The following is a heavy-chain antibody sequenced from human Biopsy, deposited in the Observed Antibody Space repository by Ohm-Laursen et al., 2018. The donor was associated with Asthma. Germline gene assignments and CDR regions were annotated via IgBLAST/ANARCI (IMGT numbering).Heavy chain of an antibody. J-gene: IGHJ4*02. V-gene: IGHV4-34*01. Sequence: GTLSLTCAVYGGSFSSNYWSWIRQTPGKGLEWLGDTHHSGYTNYNPSLSSRLTLSVDTSKNQFSLRLSSVIAADTAVYYCAGFCSGGNCPDHWGQGTLVTVSS. CDR2: THHSGYT. CDR3: AGFCSGGNCPDH. D-gene: IGHD2-15*01. CDR1: GGSFSSNY.